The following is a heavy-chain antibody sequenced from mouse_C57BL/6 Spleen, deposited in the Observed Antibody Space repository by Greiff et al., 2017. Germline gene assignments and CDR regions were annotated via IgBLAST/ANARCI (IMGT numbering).Heavy chain of an antibody. CDR3: ARARSTNCDPY. J-gene: IGHJ2*01. D-gene: IGHD4-1*01. CDR2: INPSTGGT. V-gene: IGHV1-42*01. Sequence: VQLQQSGPELVKPGASVKISCKASGYSFTGYYMNWVKQSPEKSLEWIGEINPSTGGTTYNQKFKAKATLTVDKSSSTAYMQLKSLTSEDSAVYDCARARSTNCDPYWGQGTTLTVSS. CDR1: GYSFTGYY.